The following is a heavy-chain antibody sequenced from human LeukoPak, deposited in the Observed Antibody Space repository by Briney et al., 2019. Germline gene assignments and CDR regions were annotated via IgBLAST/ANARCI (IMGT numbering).Heavy chain of an antibody. J-gene: IGHJ4*02. CDR1: GFTFSSYD. V-gene: IGHV3-13*04. Sequence: GGSLRLSCAASGFTFSSYDMHWVRQATGKGLEWVSAIGTAGGTYYPGSVKGRFTISRENAKNSLYLQMNSLRAGDTAVYYCARARGGSYFDYWGQGTLVTVSS. D-gene: IGHD1-26*01. CDR3: ARARGGSYFDY. CDR2: IGTAGGT.